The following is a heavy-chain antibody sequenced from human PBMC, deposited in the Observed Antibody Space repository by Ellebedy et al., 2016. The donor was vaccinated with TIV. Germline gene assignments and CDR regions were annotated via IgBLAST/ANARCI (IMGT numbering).Heavy chain of an antibody. CDR3: ARDRWKSSGWYDY. Sequence: SETLSLXXAVYGGSFSGYYWSWIRQPPGKELEWIGEINHSGSTNYNPSLKSRVTISVDTSKNQFSLKLSSVTAADTAVYYCARDRWKSSGWYDYWGQGTLVTVSS. CDR2: INHSGST. CDR1: GGSFSGYY. D-gene: IGHD6-19*01. V-gene: IGHV4-34*01. J-gene: IGHJ4*02.